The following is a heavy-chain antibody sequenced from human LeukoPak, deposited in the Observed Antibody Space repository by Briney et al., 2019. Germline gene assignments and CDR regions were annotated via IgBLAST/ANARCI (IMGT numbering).Heavy chain of an antibody. CDR3: ATDPPMIVVDPKQNFDY. CDR2: ISGSDGST. V-gene: IGHV3-23*01. D-gene: IGHD3-22*01. Sequence: GGTLRLSCAASGFTFSSYGMSWVRQAPGKGLEWVSAISGSDGSTYYADSVKGRFTISRDNSKNTLYLQMNSLRAEDTAVYYCATDPPMIVVDPKQNFDYWGQGTLVTVSS. CDR1: GFTFSSYG. J-gene: IGHJ4*02.